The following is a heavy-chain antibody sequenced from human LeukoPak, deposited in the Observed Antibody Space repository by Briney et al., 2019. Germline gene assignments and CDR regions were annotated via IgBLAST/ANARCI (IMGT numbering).Heavy chain of an antibody. Sequence: ASVKVSCKASGYTFTSYDINWVRQATGQGLEWMGWMNPNSGNTGCAQKFQGRVTMTRNTSISTAYIELSSLRSEDTAVYYCARGGGSGWPDRIDYWGQGTLVTVSS. CDR1: GYTFTSYD. J-gene: IGHJ4*02. D-gene: IGHD6-19*01. V-gene: IGHV1-8*01. CDR2: MNPNSGNT. CDR3: ARGGGSGWPDRIDY.